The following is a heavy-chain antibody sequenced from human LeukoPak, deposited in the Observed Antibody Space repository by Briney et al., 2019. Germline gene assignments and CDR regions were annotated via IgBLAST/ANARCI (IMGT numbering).Heavy chain of an antibody. V-gene: IGHV1-18*01. CDR1: GYTFTSYG. Sequence: GASVKVSCKASGYTFTSYGISWVRQAPGQGLEWMGWISAYNGNTNYAQKFQGRVTITADESTSTAYMELSSLRSEDTAVYYCARHGPFKYYFDYWGQGTLVTVSS. CDR2: ISAYNGNT. CDR3: ARHGPFKYYFDY. J-gene: IGHJ4*02. D-gene: IGHD5-24*01.